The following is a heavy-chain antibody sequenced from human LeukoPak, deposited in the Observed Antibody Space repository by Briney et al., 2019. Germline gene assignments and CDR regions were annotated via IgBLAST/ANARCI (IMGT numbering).Heavy chain of an antibody. CDR2: IRQDGGEG. CDR1: GFMFSSYW. J-gene: IGHJ3*02. D-gene: IGHD2-2*01. CDR3: ARMGCSSTSCYEGAFDI. V-gene: IGHV3-7*01. Sequence: GRSLRLSCAASGFMFSSYWMTWVRQAPGKGLEWVANIRQDGGEGYYVDSVKGRFTISRDNAKNTLYLQMNSLRAEDTAVYYCARMGCSSTSCYEGAFDIWGQGTMVTVSS.